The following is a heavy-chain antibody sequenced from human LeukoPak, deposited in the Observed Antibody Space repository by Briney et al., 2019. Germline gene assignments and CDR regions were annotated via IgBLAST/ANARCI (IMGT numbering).Heavy chain of an antibody. D-gene: IGHD2-2*01. Sequence: GGSLRLSCAASGFTFSSYAMTWVRQAPGKGLEWVSAISGSGGSTYYVDSVKGRFTISRDNSKNMLHLQMNSLRAEDTAVYYCAKGPVVPDATYYFDYWGQGTLVTVSS. J-gene: IGHJ4*02. CDR1: GFTFSSYA. V-gene: IGHV3-23*01. CDR3: AKGPVVPDATYYFDY. CDR2: ISGSGGST.